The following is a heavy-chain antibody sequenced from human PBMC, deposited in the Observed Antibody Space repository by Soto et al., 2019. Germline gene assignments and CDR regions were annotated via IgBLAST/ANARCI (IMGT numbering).Heavy chain of an antibody. CDR2: ISGSGGST. Sequence: GGSLRLSCAASGFSFSSYGMSWVRQAPGKGLEWVSAISGSGGSTYYADSVKGRFTISRDNSKNTLYLQMNSLRAEDTAVYYCSKLCGNYYLAGAFYIWAQRTMVT. CDR1: GFSFSSYG. J-gene: IGHJ3*02. CDR3: SKLCGNYYLAGAFYI. V-gene: IGHV3-23*01. D-gene: IGHD1-26*01.